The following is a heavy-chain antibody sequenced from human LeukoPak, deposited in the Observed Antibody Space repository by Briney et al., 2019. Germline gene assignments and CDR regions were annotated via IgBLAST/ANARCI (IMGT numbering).Heavy chain of an antibody. D-gene: IGHD4-17*01. Sequence: ASVKVSCKASGYTFTSYGISWVRQAPGQGLEWMGWISAYNGNTNYAQKLQGRVTMTTDTSTSTAYIELSSLRSEDTAVYYCAREGGGLMTTVTTLLSLDYWGPGTLVIVSS. J-gene: IGHJ4*02. V-gene: IGHV1-18*01. CDR1: GYTFTSYG. CDR3: AREGGGLMTTVTTLLSLDY. CDR2: ISAYNGNT.